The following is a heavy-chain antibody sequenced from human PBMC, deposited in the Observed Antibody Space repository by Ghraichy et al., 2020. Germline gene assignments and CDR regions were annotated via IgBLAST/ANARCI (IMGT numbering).Heavy chain of an antibody. CDR2: IYYSGST. CDR3: ARASRRSTYYYDSSGYGDFAL. J-gene: IGHJ2*01. D-gene: IGHD3-22*01. Sequence: SETLSLTCTVSGGSISSYYWSWIRQPPGKGLEWIGYIYYSGSTNYNPSLKSRVTISVDTSKNQFSLKLSSVTAADTAVYYCARASRRSTYYYDSSGYGDFALWGRGTLVTVSS. CDR1: GGSISSYY. V-gene: IGHV4-59*01.